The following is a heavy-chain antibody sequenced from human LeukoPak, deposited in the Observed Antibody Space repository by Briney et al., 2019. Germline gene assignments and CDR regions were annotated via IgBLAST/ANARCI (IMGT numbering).Heavy chain of an antibody. CDR1: GGTFSSYA. CDR2: IIPIFGTA. CDR3: ARVGEALAQYYFDY. Sequence: GASVKVSCKASGGTFSSYAISWVRQAPGQGLEWMGGIIPIFGTANYAQKFQGRVTITADESTSTAYMELSSLRAEDTAVYYCARVGEALAQYYFDYWGQGTLVTVSS. D-gene: IGHD3-10*01. V-gene: IGHV1-69*01. J-gene: IGHJ4*02.